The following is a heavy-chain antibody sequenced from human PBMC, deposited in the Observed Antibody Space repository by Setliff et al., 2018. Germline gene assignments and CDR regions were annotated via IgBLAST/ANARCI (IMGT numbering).Heavy chain of an antibody. J-gene: IGHJ4*01. D-gene: IGHD2-15*01. CDR2: IYYSGTP. CDR3: VRPGGTTVVARHFDY. Sequence: SETLSLTCTVSGGSISRSSYYWGWIRQPPGKGLEWIGSIYYSGTPYYNASVESRVTISIDTSRNQFSLELRSVTVADTATYYCVRPGGTTVVARHFDYWGSGILVTVSS. V-gene: IGHV4-39*01. CDR1: GGSISRSSYY.